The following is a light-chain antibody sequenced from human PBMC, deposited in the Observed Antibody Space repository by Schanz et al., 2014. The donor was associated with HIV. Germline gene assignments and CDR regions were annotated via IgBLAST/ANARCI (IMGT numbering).Light chain of an antibody. J-gene: IGLJ2*01. V-gene: IGLV2-8*01. Sequence: QSVLTQPPSVSGAPGQRVIISCTGASSDIGGYDYVSWYQHHPGKAPKLIIYEVVKRPSGVSDRFSGSKSGNTASLTVSGLQAEDEADYYCSSHAGSNKVFGGGTKVTVL. CDR1: SSDIGGYDY. CDR2: EVV. CDR3: SSHAGSNKV.